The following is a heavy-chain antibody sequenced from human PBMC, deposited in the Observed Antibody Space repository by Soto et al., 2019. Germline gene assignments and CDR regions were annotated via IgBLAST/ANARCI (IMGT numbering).Heavy chain of an antibody. V-gene: IGHV3-23*01. D-gene: IGHD6-13*01. CDR2: ISGSGGST. CDR1: ISWA. Sequence: ISWAMRRVNKNTRKGLEWVSAISGSGGSTYYADSVKGRFTISRDNSKNTLYLQMNSLRAEDTAVYYCAKEGIAAAGIGYYFDYWGQGTLVTVSS. CDR3: AKEGIAAAGIGYYFDY. J-gene: IGHJ4*02.